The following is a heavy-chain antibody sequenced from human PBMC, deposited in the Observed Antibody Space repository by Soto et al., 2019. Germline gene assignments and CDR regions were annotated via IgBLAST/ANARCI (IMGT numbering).Heavy chain of an antibody. D-gene: IGHD3-3*01. V-gene: IGHV1-69*13. CDR2: IIPIFGTA. J-gene: IGHJ5*02. Sequence: SVKVSCKASGGTFSSYAISWVRQAPGQGLEWMGWIIPIFGTANYAQKFQGRVTITADESTSTAYMELSSLRSEDTAVYYCARDSEFSPNWFDPWGQGTLVTVSS. CDR3: ARDSEFSPNWFDP. CDR1: GGTFSSYA.